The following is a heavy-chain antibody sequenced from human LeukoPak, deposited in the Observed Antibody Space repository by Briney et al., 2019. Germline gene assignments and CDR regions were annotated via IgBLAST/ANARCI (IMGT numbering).Heavy chain of an antibody. D-gene: IGHD2-15*01. CDR1: GFTFNSYV. CDR3: AKSVVVITFRFDD. J-gene: IGHJ4*02. CDR2: INGGGGNT. Sequence: GGSLRLSCAASGFTFNSYVMSWVRQAPGKRLEWVSAINGGGGNTYYADSVKGRFTISRDNSKNMVYLQMNTLRADDTAVYYCAKSVVVITFRFDDWGQGALVTVSS. V-gene: IGHV3-23*01.